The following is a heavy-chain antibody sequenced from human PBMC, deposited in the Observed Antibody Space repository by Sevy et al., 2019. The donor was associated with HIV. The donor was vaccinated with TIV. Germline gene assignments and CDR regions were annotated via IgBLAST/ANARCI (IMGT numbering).Heavy chain of an antibody. CDR3: ARVNSFDGDYVGGDY. CDR2: ISYDGGNK. CDR1: GFTFSMYA. V-gene: IGHV3-30-3*01. Sequence: GGSLRLSCAASGFTFSMYAIKWVRQAPGKGLEWVALISYDGGNKDHADSVKGRFTISRDNSKNTLYLQMNSLGAEDTAVYHCARVNSFDGDYVGGDYWGQGTLVTVSS. D-gene: IGHD4-17*01. J-gene: IGHJ4*02.